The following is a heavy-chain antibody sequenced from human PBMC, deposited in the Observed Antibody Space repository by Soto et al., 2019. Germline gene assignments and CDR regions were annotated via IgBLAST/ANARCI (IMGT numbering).Heavy chain of an antibody. Sequence: GGSLRLSCAASGFTFSSYGMHWVRQAPGKGLEWVAVISYDGSNKYYADSVKGRFTISRDNSKNTLYLQMNSLRAEDTAVYYCANIYDSSGYSPYYYYGMDVWGQGTTVTVSS. J-gene: IGHJ6*02. CDR2: ISYDGSNK. CDR3: ANIYDSSGYSPYYYYGMDV. D-gene: IGHD3-22*01. CDR1: GFTFSSYG. V-gene: IGHV3-30*18.